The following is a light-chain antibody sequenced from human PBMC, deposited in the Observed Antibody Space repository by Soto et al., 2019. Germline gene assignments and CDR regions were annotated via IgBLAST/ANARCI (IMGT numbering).Light chain of an antibody. CDR2: TNT. V-gene: IGLV1-40*01. CDR3: QSYDASLNWV. J-gene: IGLJ3*02. Sequence: QSVLTQPSSVSGAPGQRVTISCTGTSSNIGAGYAVHWYQLLPGAAPKLLIYTNTNRLSGVPDRFSGSRSGPSASLAITGLQAEDEGEYSCQSYDASLNWVFGGGTKVTVL. CDR1: SSNIGAGYA.